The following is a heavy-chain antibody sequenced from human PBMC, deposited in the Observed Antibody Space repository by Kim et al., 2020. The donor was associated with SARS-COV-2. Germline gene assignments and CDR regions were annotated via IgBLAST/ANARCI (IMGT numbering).Heavy chain of an antibody. Sequence: PSLKSRVTISVDTSKNQYSLKLSSVTAADTAVYYGARGGVVAANADYFDYWGQGTLVTVSS. D-gene: IGHD2-15*01. J-gene: IGHJ4*02. V-gene: IGHV4-31*02. CDR3: ARGGVVAANADYFDY.